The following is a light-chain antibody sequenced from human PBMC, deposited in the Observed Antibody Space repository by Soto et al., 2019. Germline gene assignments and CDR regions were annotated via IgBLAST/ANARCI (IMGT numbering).Light chain of an antibody. Sequence: QSVLTQPRSVSGSPGQSVTISCTGTSSDAGGYNYVSWYQQHPGKAPKLMIYDVNKRPSGVPDRFSGSKSGNTASLTISGLQAEDEADYSCCSYAGSYVVFGGGTKLTVL. V-gene: IGLV2-11*01. J-gene: IGLJ3*02. CDR1: SSDAGGYNY. CDR2: DVN. CDR3: CSYAGSYVV.